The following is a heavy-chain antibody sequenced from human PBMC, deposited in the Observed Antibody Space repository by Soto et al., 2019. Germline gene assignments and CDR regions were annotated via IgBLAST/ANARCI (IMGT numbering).Heavy chain of an antibody. CDR3: GRGRSGQIVVFY. V-gene: IGHV1-2*02. CDR1: GYTFTGHY. J-gene: IGHJ4*02. D-gene: IGHD1-26*01. CDR2: IGPGSGAT. Sequence: VASAKVSCKASGYTFTGHYIHWVRQAPEQGPEWMGEIGPGSGATRYAQRFQGRVTMTRDMSITTVYMELNNLSPDDTAVYYCGRGRSGQIVVFYWGQGTPVTVSS.